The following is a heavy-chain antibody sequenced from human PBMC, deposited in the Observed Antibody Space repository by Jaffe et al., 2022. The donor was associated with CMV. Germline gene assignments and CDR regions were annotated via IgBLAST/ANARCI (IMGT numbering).Heavy chain of an antibody. CDR3: AKDSGMGRQWLVPFDY. D-gene: IGHD6-19*01. CDR1: GFTFSSYA. V-gene: IGHV3-23*01. J-gene: IGHJ4*02. Sequence: EVQLLESGGGLVQPGGSLRLSCAASGFTFSSYAMSWVRQAPGKGLEWVSAISGSGGSTYYADSVKGRFTISRDNSKNTLYLQMNSLRAEDTAVYYCAKDSGMGRQWLVPFDYWGQGTLVTVSS. CDR2: ISGSGGST.